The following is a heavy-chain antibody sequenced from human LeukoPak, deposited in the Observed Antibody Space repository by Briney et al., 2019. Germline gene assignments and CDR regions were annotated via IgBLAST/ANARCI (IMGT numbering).Heavy chain of an antibody. CDR3: AKDWWACSRSSCYYRCDY. CDR2: ISDSGGST. CDR1: EFTFSSYA. V-gene: IGHV3-23*01. D-gene: IGHD2-2*01. J-gene: IGHJ4*02. Sequence: GGSLRLSCAASEFTFSSYAMSWVRQAPGKGLEWVSAISDSGGSTYYADSLKGRFTLSTDNSKNTVYLQMNSLRDEDTDVYYRAKDWWACSRSSCYYRCDYWARGTLVTVSS.